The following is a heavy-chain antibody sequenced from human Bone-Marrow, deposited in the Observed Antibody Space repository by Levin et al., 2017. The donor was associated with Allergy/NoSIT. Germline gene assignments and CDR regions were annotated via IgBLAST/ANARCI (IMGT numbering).Heavy chain of an antibody. CDR2: INHSGST. Sequence: SETLSLTCAVYGGSFSGYYWSWIRQPPGKGLEWIGEINHSGSTNYNPSLQSRVTISVDTSKNQFSLKLSSVTAADTAVYYCARDNGRAMVRGVITGGTDYWGQGTLVTVSS. CDR1: GGSFSGYY. V-gene: IGHV4-34*01. CDR3: ARDNGRAMVRGVITGGTDY. D-gene: IGHD3-10*01. J-gene: IGHJ4*02.